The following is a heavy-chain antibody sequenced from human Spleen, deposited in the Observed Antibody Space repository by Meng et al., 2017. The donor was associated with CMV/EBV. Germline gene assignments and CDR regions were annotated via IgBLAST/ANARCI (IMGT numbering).Heavy chain of an antibody. J-gene: IGHJ4*02. D-gene: IGHD1-1*01. CDR2: LSYDGSNK. Sequence: GESLKISCAASGFTFSDYAMHWVRQTPGKGLEWVAVLSYDGSNKYYADSVKGRFTISRDNSKNTLYLQMDSLRAEDTAVYYCAREGTGTTGEYYFDYWGQGTLVTVSS. CDR1: GFTFSDYA. V-gene: IGHV3-30*04. CDR3: AREGTGTTGEYYFDY.